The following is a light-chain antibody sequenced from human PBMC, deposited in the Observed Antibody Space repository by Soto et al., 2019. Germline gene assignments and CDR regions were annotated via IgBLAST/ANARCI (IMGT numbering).Light chain of an antibody. CDR2: GNS. J-gene: IGLJ2*01. V-gene: IGLV1-40*01. Sequence: QPVLTQPPSVSGAPGQRVTISCTGSSSNIGAGYDVHWYQQLPGTAPKLLIYGNSNRPSGVPDRFSGSKSVTSASLAITGLQAEDEADYYCQSYDSSLSAVVFGGGTKLTV. CDR3: QSYDSSLSAVV. CDR1: SSNIGAGYD.